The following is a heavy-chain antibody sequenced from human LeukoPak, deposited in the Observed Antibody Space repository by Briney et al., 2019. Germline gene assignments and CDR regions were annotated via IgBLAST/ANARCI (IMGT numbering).Heavy chain of an antibody. CDR1: GYTFTGYY. D-gene: IGHD3-10*01. J-gene: IGHJ4*02. CDR2: INPNSGGT. CDR3: ARDSYYGSGTLGY. V-gene: IGHV1-2*02. Sequence: ASVKVSCKASGYTFTGYYMHWVRQAPGQGLEWMGWINPNSGGTNYAQKFQGRVTMTRDTSISTVYMELSSLRSEDTAVYYCARDSYYGSGTLGYWGQGTLVTVSS.